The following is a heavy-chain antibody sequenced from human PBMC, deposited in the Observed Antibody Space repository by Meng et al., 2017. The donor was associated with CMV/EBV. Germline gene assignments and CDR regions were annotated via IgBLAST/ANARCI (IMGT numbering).Heavy chain of an antibody. CDR2: ISSSSSYI. CDR1: GFTFSSYW. J-gene: IGHJ5*02. CDR3: ARLGGDIVLMNA. Sequence: GESLKISCAASGFTFSSYWMSWVRQAPGKGLEWVSSISSSSSYIYYADSVKGRFTISRDNAKNSLYLQMNSLRAEDTAVYYCARLGGDIVLMNAWGQGTLVTVSS. D-gene: IGHD2-8*01. V-gene: IGHV3-21*01.